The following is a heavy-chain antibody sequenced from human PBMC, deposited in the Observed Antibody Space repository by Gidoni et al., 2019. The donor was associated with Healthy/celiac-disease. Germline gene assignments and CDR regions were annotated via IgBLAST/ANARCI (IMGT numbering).Heavy chain of an antibody. V-gene: IGHV4-59*01. CDR1: GGSIRSSY. CDR2: LYYSGST. D-gene: IGHD4-4*01. Sequence: QVQLQESGPGLVKPSETLSLTCTVSGGSIRSSYWSWIRPPPGKGLEWIGYLYYSGSTNYNPSLKSRVTISVDTSKNQFSLKLSSVTAADTAVYYCARGSPLDDYSNYGGYYYGMDVWGQGTTVTVSS. CDR3: ARGSPLDDYSNYGGYYYGMDV. J-gene: IGHJ6*02.